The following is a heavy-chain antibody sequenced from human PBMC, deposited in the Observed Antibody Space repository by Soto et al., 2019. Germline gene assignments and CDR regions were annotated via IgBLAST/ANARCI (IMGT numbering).Heavy chain of an antibody. D-gene: IGHD3-16*01. CDR1: GGSISSSDSY. Sequence: SETLSLTCTVSGGSISSSDSYWGWIRQPPGKGLEWIGNFSYSGTTYYNPSLKSRLTMSLDTSQNQFSLKLNSVTAADTAVYFCARVPSPFDFYYAMDVWGQGTTVTV. J-gene: IGHJ6*02. CDR2: FSYSGTT. V-gene: IGHV4-30-4*02. CDR3: ARVPSPFDFYYAMDV.